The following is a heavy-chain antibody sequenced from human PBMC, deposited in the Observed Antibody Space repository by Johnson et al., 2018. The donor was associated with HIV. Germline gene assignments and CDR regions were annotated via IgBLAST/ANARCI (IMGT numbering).Heavy chain of an antibody. V-gene: IGHV3-20*04. Sequence: VQLVESGGGVVQPGRSLRLSCAASGFTFSSYWMSWVRQAPGKGLEWVSGINWNGGSTGYADSVKGRFTISRDNAKNSLYLQMNSLRAEDTALYYCARSYYDSSGYYHDAFDIWGQGTMVTVSS. CDR2: INWNGGST. CDR3: ARSYYDSSGYYHDAFDI. CDR1: GFTFSSYW. J-gene: IGHJ3*02. D-gene: IGHD3-22*01.